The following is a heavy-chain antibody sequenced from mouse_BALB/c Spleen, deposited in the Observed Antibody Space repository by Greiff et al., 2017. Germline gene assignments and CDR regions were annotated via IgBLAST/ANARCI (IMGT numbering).Heavy chain of an antibody. CDR1: GFSLTSYG. D-gene: IGHD2-4*01. CDR2: IWAGGST. J-gene: IGHJ2*01. Sequence: QVQLKESGPGLVAPSQSLSITCTVSGFSLTSYGVHWVRQPPGKGLEWLGVIWAGGSTNYNSALMSRLSISKDNSKSQVFLKMNSLQTDDTAMYYCARARGNYDYDGDYWGQGTTLTVSS. V-gene: IGHV2-9*02. CDR3: ARARGNYDYDGDY.